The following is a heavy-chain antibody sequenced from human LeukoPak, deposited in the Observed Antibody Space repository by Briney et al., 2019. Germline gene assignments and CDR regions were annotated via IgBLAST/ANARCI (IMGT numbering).Heavy chain of an antibody. Sequence: PSETLSLTCAVYGGSFSGYYWSWIRQLPGKGLEWIGEINHSGSTNYNPPLKSRVTISVDTSKNQFSLKLSSVTAADTAVYYCARSVSWIQLWPHRMDVWGQGTTVTVSS. V-gene: IGHV4-34*01. J-gene: IGHJ6*02. D-gene: IGHD5-18*01. CDR3: ARSVSWIQLWPHRMDV. CDR1: GGSFSGYY. CDR2: INHSGST.